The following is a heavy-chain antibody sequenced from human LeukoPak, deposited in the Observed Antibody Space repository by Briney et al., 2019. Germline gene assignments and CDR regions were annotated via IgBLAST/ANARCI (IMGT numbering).Heavy chain of an antibody. CDR3: ARACRMSSSSSDY. V-gene: IGHV3-33*01. CDR1: GFTFSSYG. CDR2: IWYDGSNK. Sequence: PGGSLGLSCAASGFTFSSYGMHWVCQAPGKGLEWVAVIWYDGSNKYYADSVKGRFTISRDNSKNTLYLQMNSLRAEDTAVYYCARACRMSSSSSDYWGQGTLVTVSS. J-gene: IGHJ4*02. D-gene: IGHD6-6*01.